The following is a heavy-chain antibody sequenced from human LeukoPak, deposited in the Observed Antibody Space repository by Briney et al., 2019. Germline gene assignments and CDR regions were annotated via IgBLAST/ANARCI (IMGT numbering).Heavy chain of an antibody. Sequence: PGGSLRLSCAASGFTFSSYAMSWVRQAPGKGLEWVSAISGSGGSTYYADSVKGRFTISRDNSKNTLYLQMNSLRAEDTAVYYCAKSPVVTQGGYYFDYWGQGTLVTVSS. D-gene: IGHD4-23*01. CDR2: ISGSGGST. V-gene: IGHV3-23*01. J-gene: IGHJ4*02. CDR3: AKSPVVTQGGYYFDY. CDR1: GFTFSSYA.